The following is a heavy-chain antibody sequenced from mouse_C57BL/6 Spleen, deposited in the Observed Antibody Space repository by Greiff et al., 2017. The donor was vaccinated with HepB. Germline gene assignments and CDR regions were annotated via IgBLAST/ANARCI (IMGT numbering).Heavy chain of an antibody. J-gene: IGHJ3*01. Sequence: QVQLQQSGPELVKPGASVKISCKASGYAFSSSWMNWVKQRPGKGLEWIGRIYPGDGDTNYNGKFKGKATLTADKSSSTAYMQLSSLTSEDSAVYFCARDYYYGSSYVGTWFAYWGQGTLVTVSA. CDR3: ARDYYYGSSYVGTWFAY. CDR2: IYPGDGDT. CDR1: GYAFSSSW. D-gene: IGHD1-1*01. V-gene: IGHV1-82*01.